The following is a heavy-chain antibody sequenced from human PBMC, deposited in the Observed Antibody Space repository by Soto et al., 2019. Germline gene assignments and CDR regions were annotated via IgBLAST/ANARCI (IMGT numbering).Heavy chain of an antibody. D-gene: IGHD5-12*01. J-gene: IGHJ4*02. CDR1: GFTFSSYW. CDR3: ARERWGYSGYDYYFDY. CDR2: IKQDGSEK. V-gene: IGHV3-7*01. Sequence: EVQLVESGGGLVQPGGSLRLSCAASGFTFSSYWMSWVRQAPGKGLEWVANIKQDGSEKYYVDSVKGRFTISRDNAKNSLYMQMNSLRAEDTAVYYCARERWGYSGYDYYFDYWGRGTLVTVSS.